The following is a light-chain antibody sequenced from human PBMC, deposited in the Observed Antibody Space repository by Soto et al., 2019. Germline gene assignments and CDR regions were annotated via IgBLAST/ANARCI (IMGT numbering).Light chain of an antibody. CDR1: SSDVGDYNY. CDR2: EVT. J-gene: IGLJ1*01. Sequence: QSALTHPASVSGSPGQSITSSCTGTSSDVGDYNYVSWYQQHPGKVPKLIIFEVTNRPSGVSNRFSGSKSGNTASLTISGLQAEDEADYYCSSYTSGSAYVFGTGTKSPS. CDR3: SSYTSGSAYV. V-gene: IGLV2-14*01.